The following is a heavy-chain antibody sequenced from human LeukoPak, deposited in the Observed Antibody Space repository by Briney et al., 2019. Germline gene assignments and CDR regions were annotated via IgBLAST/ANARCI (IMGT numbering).Heavy chain of an antibody. D-gene: IGHD6-13*01. CDR1: GYTFTGYY. J-gene: IGHJ4*02. V-gene: IGHV1-2*02. Sequence: ASVKVSCKASGYTFTGYYMHWVRQAPGQGLEWMGWINPNSGGTNYAQRFQVRVTMTRDTSISTVYMELSSLRSDDTAVYYCARGGSSWYSDYWGQGTLVTVSS. CDR2: INPNSGGT. CDR3: ARGGSSWYSDY.